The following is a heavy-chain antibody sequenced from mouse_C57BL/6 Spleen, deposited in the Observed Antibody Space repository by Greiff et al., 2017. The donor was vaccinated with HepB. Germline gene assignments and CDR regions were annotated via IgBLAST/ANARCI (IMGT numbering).Heavy chain of an antibody. V-gene: IGHV2-2*01. CDR1: GFSLTSYG. CDR2: IWSGGST. Sequence: VQLQQSGPGLVQPSQRLSITCTVSGFSLTSYGVHWVRQSPGKGLEWLGVIWSGGSTDYNAAFISRLSISKDNSKSQVFFKMNSLQAEDTAIYYCARNGENYYGSSFYFDYWGQGTTLTVSS. J-gene: IGHJ2*01. D-gene: IGHD1-1*01. CDR3: ARNGENYYGSSFYFDY.